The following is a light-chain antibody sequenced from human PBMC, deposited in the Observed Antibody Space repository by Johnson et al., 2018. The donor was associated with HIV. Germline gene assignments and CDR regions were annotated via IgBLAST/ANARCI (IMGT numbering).Light chain of an antibody. CDR2: ENH. CDR3: GTWNSSLSAHNYV. V-gene: IGLV1-51*02. Sequence: QSVLTQPPSVSAAPGQKVTISCSGSSSNIGNNYVSWYQQLPGTAPKLIIYENHKRPSGIPDRFSGSKSGPAATLGITGLQTGDEAAYYCGTWNSSLSAHNYVFGTGTEVTVL. CDR1: SSNIGNNY. J-gene: IGLJ1*01.